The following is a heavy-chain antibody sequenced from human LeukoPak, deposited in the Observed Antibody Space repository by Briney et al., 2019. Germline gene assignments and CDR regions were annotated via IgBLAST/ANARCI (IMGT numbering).Heavy chain of an antibody. Sequence: GRSLRLSCAASGFTFSTHAMHWVRQAPGMGLEWVAFIWFDGNNKYYADSVKGRFTISRDNDKNSVHLQMNNLRAEDTAVYYCARGGGMRSWYDFDYWGQGILVTVSS. V-gene: IGHV3-33*03. CDR3: ARGGGMRSWYDFDY. J-gene: IGHJ4*02. CDR2: IWFDGNNK. D-gene: IGHD6-13*01. CDR1: GFTFSTHA.